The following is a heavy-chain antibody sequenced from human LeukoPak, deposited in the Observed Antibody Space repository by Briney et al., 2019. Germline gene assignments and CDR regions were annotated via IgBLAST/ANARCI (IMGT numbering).Heavy chain of an antibody. CDR2: ISSSSSYI. V-gene: IGHV3-21*01. CDR3: ARDEGGFWSGSFDY. CDR1: GFTFSSYS. J-gene: IGHJ4*02. Sequence: GGSLRLSCAASGFTFSSYSMNWVCQAPGKGLEWVSSISSSSSYIYYADSVKGRFTISRDNAKNSLYLQMNSLRAEDTAVYYCARDEGGFWSGSFDYWGQGTLVTVSS. D-gene: IGHD3-3*01.